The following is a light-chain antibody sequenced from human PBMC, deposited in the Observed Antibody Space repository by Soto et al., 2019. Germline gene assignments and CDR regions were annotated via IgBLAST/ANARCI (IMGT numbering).Light chain of an antibody. CDR3: SSYAGSYFYV. CDR2: DVR. CDR1: SSDVGGYNY. J-gene: IGLJ1*01. V-gene: IGLV2-11*01. Sequence: QSALTQPRSVSGSPGQSVTISCTGTSSDVGGYNYVSWYQQHPRKAPKLMIYDVRKRPSGVPDRFSGSKSGNTSSLTISGLQAEDEAEYYCSSYAGSYFYVFGTETKLTVL.